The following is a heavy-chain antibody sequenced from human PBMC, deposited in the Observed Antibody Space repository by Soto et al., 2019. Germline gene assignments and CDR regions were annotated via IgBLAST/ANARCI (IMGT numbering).Heavy chain of an antibody. Sequence: GGSLRLSCAASGFTFSGSAMHWVRQASGKGLEWVGRIRTKTNNYATAYAASVKGRFTISRDDSKNTTYLQMNSLKTEDTAVYYCTRLVVYYYGMDVWGQGTTVTVSS. V-gene: IGHV3-73*01. CDR3: TRLVVYYYGMDV. D-gene: IGHD2-2*01. CDR1: GFTFSGSA. J-gene: IGHJ6*02. CDR2: IRTKTNNYAT.